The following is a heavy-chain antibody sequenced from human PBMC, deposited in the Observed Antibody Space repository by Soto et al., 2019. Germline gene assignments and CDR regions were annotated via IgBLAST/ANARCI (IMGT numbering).Heavy chain of an antibody. Sequence: GGSLRLSCAASGFTFSGSAMHWVRQASGKGLEWVGRIRTKTNNYATAYAASVKGRFTISRDDSKNTTYLQMNSLKTEDTAVYYCTRLVVYYYGMDVWGQGTTVTVSS. V-gene: IGHV3-73*01. CDR3: TRLVVYYYGMDV. D-gene: IGHD2-2*01. CDR1: GFTFSGSA. J-gene: IGHJ6*02. CDR2: IRTKTNNYAT.